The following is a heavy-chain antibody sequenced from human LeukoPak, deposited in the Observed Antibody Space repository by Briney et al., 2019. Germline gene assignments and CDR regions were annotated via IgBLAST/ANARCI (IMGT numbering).Heavy chain of an antibody. V-gene: IGHV1-46*01. CDR3: AREMTEYDILTGPDFDY. Sequence: ASVKVSCKASGYTFTNYYMVWVRQAPGQGLEWMGIINPSSGTTNYAQKFQGRVTMTRDTSISTAYMELSRLRSDDTAVYYCAREMTEYDILTGPDFDYWGQGTLVTVSS. CDR2: INPSSGTT. D-gene: IGHD3-9*01. CDR1: GYTFTNYY. J-gene: IGHJ4*02.